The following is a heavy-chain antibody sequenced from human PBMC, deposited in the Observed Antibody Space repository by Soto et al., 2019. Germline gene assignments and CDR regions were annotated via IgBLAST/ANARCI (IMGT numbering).Heavy chain of an antibody. CDR2: MNPNSGNT. D-gene: IGHD3-3*01. CDR3: ARAGRVTIFGVAAVDAVDI. Sequence: ASVKVSCKASGYTFTSYDINWVRQATGQGLEWMGWMNPNSGNTGYAQKFQGRVTMTRNTSISTVYMERSSLGSEATAVYYCARAGRVTIFGVAAVDAVDIWGRGTM. J-gene: IGHJ3*02. CDR1: GYTFTSYD. V-gene: IGHV1-8*01.